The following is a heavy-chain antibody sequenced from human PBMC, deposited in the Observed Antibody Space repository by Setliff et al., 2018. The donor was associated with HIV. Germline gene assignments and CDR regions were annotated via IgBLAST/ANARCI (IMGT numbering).Heavy chain of an antibody. CDR2: TYYSGST. CDR1: GGSISSGGYY. CDR3: SRARGLLPYYYLDV. J-gene: IGHJ6*03. Sequence: TSETLSLTCTVSGGSISSGGYYWSWIRQHPGKGLEWIGYTYYSGSTYYNPSLKSLVTMSVDTSKNQFSLKLSAVTAAETAVYYCSRARGLLPYYYLDVWGKGTTVTVS. V-gene: IGHV4-31*01. D-gene: IGHD3-10*01.